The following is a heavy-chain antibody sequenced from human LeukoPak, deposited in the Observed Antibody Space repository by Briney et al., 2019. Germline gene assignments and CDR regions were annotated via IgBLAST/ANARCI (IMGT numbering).Heavy chain of an antibody. V-gene: IGHV3-23*01. J-gene: IGHJ4*02. CDR1: GFTFSIYA. CDR2: ISGSGGST. CDR3: AKDLTPSSKWELYAEDY. D-gene: IGHD1-26*01. Sequence: PGGSLRLSCAASGFTFSIYAMSWVRQAPGKGLEWVSAISGSGGSTYYADSVKGRFTISRDNSKNTLYLQMNSLRAEDTAVYYCAKDLTPSSKWELYAEDYWGQGTLVTVSS.